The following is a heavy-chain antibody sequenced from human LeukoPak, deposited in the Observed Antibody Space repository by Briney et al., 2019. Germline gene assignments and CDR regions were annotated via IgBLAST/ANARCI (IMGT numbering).Heavy chain of an antibody. J-gene: IGHJ4*02. CDR2: IYHSGST. CDR1: AYSISSGYY. D-gene: IGHD3-22*01. CDR3: ARSSESYDSSGYYSYYFDY. Sequence: PSETLSLTCTVSAYSISSGYYWGWIRQPPGKGLEWIGNIYHSGSTYYNPSLKSRVTISVDTSKNHFSLKLSSVTAADTAVYYCARSSESYDSSGYYSYYFDYWGQGTLVTVSS. V-gene: IGHV4-38-2*02.